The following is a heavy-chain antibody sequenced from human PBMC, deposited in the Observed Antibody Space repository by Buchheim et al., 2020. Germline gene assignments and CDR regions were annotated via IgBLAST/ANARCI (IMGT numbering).Heavy chain of an antibody. CDR2: INHSGST. J-gene: IGHJ5*02. CDR3: ARGRRSSSWYQFHWFDP. D-gene: IGHD6-13*01. Sequence: QVQLQQWGAGLLKPSETLSLTCAVYGGSFSGYYWSWIRQPPGKGLEWIGEINHSGSTNYNPSLKSRVTISVDTSKNQFSLKLSSVTAADTAVYYCARGRRSSSWYQFHWFDPWGQGTL. CDR1: GGSFSGYY. V-gene: IGHV4-34*01.